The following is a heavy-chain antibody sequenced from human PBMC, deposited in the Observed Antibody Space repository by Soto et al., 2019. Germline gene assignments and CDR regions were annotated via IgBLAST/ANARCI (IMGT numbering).Heavy chain of an antibody. CDR2: IIPIFGTP. CDR3: ARDRDDYGSGNYYNRIDF. D-gene: IGHD3-10*01. J-gene: IGHJ4*02. V-gene: IGHV1-69*01. CDR1: GGIFSTYA. Sequence: QVQLVQSGAEVKKPGSSVKVSCKASGGIFSTYAISWLRQAPGQGLEWMGGIIPIFGTPNYAQKFQGRVTINADETTGTAHIEARRIGSGDTAVYYCARDRDDYGSGNYYNRIDFWGQGTLVTVSS.